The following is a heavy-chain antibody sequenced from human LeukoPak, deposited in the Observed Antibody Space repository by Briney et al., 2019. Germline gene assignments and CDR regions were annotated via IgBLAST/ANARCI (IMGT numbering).Heavy chain of an antibody. Sequence: PGGSLRLSCAASGFTFSDYYMSWIRQAPGKGLEWVSYISSSGSTIHYADSVKGRFTISRDNSKNTLYLQMNSLRAEDTAVYYCAKGQRYFDWLLGSPIDYWGQGTLVTVSS. CDR3: AKGQRYFDWLLGSPIDY. CDR2: ISSSGSTI. D-gene: IGHD3-9*01. CDR1: GFTFSDYY. V-gene: IGHV3-11*01. J-gene: IGHJ4*02.